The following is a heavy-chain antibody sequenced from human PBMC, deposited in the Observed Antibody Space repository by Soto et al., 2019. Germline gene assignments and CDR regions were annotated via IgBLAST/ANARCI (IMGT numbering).Heavy chain of an antibody. CDR1: GFTFSSYS. CDR3: ARESDLYNWFDP. CDR2: ISSSSATI. J-gene: IGHJ5*02. Sequence: EVQLVESGGGLVQPGGSLRLSCAASGFTFSSYSMNWVRRAPGKGLEWVSYISSSSATIYYADSVKGRFTISRDNAKNSLYLQMNSLRAEDTAVYYCARESDLYNWFDPWGQGTLVTVSS. V-gene: IGHV3-48*01.